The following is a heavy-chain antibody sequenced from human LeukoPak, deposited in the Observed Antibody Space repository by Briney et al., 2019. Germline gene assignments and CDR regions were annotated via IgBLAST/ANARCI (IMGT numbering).Heavy chain of an antibody. Sequence: SETLSLTCTVSGGSISSSSSYWAWIRQPPGKGLEWIGSIYYSGCTYFNPSLKSRVTISIDTSKNQFSLKLSSVTAADTAVYYCARNYGGNTMKAFDIWGLGTMVTVSS. CDR3: ARNYGGNTMKAFDI. D-gene: IGHD4-23*01. J-gene: IGHJ3*02. V-gene: IGHV4-39*07. CDR2: IYYSGCT. CDR1: GGSISSSSSY.